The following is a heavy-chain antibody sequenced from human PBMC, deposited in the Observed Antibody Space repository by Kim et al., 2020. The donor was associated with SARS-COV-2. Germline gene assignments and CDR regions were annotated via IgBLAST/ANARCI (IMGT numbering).Heavy chain of an antibody. CDR1: EFTFSRHG. CDR3: ARGYGILTGLNPSPLDV. Sequence: GGSLRLSCESSEFTFSRHGMNWVRQAPGKGLEWVSFISTSGSQIYYAESVKGRFTISRDDAKGTLYLQMKSLRVEDMAVYHCARGYGILTGLNPSPLDV. CDR2: ISTSGSQI. D-gene: IGHD3-9*01. V-gene: IGHV3-21*01. J-gene: IGHJ6*01.